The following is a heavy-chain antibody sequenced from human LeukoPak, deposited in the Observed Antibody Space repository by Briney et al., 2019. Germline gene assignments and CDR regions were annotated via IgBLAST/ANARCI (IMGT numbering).Heavy chain of an antibody. J-gene: IGHJ6*03. V-gene: IGHV4-39*07. CDR3: ASISTTNYYYMDV. CDR2: IYTSGST. D-gene: IGHD4-17*01. Sequence: SETLSLTCTVSGGSISSSSYYWGWIRQPPGKGLEWIGSIYTSGSTNYNPSLKSRVTMSVDTSKNQFSLKLSSVTAADTAVYYCASISTTNYYYMDVWGKGTTVTVSS. CDR1: GGSISSSSYY.